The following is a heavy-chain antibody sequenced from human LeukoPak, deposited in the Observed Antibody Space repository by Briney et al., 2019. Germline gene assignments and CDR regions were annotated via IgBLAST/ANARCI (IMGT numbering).Heavy chain of an antibody. D-gene: IGHD2-8*01. CDR1: GFTFSDYY. J-gene: IGHJ6*03. Sequence: GSLLLSCAASGFTFSDYYMSWIRPAPGKGLEWVSYISHSGRTMYYADSVKGRFTISRDNAKNSLYLQMNSLRAGDTAVYYCARDSIVRGNIGNDMDVWGKGTTVTVSS. CDR2: ISHSGRTM. CDR3: ARDSIVRGNIGNDMDV. V-gene: IGHV3-11*01.